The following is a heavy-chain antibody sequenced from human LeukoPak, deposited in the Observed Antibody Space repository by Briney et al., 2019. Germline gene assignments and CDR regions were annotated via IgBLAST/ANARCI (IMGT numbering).Heavy chain of an antibody. CDR2: ISAYNDNT. CDR3: ARTYSKYCSSSEFDY. V-gene: IGHV1-18*01. CDR1: GYTYTNYG. J-gene: IGHJ4*02. Sequence: GASVKVSCKASGYTYTNYGITWVRPAPGQGLEWMGWISAYNDNTHYAQNLQGRVTMTTDTSTSTAYMELRSLRSDDTAVYYCARTYSKYCSSSEFDYWGQGTLVTVSS. D-gene: IGHD6-13*01.